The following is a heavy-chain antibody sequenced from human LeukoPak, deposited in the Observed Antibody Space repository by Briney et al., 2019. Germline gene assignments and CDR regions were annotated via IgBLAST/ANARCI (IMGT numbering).Heavy chain of an antibody. D-gene: IGHD6-13*01. CDR2: INRSGST. J-gene: IGHJ6*03. CDR3: ARERGSSSRWNYYYMDV. CDR1: GGSFSGYY. Sequence: SETLSLTCAVYGGSFSGYYWSWIRQPPGKGLEWIGQINRSGSTTYNPSLKSRVTISVDTSKNQLSLKLSSVTAADTAVYYCARERGSSSRWNYYYMDVWGKGTTDTVSS. V-gene: IGHV4-34*01.